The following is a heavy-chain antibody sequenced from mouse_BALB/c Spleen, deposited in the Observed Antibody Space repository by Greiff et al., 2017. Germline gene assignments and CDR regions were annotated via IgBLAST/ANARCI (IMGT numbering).Heavy chain of an antibody. CDR2: ISSGGSYT. CDR1: GFTFSSYA. J-gene: IGHJ3*01. CDR3: ARDAAARATSWFAY. Sequence: EVQLVESGGGLVKPGGSLKLSCAASGFTFSSYAMSWVRQSPEKRLEWVAEISSGGSYTYYPDTLTGRFTISRDNAKNTLYLEMSSLRSEDTAMYYCARDAAARATSWFAYWGQGTLVTVSA. V-gene: IGHV5-9-4*01. D-gene: IGHD3-1*01.